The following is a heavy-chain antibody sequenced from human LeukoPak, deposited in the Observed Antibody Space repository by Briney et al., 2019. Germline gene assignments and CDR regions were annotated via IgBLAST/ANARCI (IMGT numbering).Heavy chain of an antibody. J-gene: IGHJ4*02. CDR2: INHSGST. Sequence: LETLSFTCAVYGGSFSGYYWSWIRQPPGKGLEWIGEINHSGSTNYNPSLKSRVTISVDTSKNQFSLKLSSVTAADTAVYYCAGGSYDYIWGSYSHLRHGFDYWGQGTLVTVSS. CDR1: GGSFSGYY. V-gene: IGHV4-34*01. CDR3: AGGSYDYIWGSYSHLRHGFDY. D-gene: IGHD3-16*01.